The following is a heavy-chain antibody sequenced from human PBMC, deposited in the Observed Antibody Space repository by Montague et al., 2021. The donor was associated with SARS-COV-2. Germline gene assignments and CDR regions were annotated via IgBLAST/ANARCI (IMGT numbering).Heavy chain of an antibody. CDR2: ISTSAYTT. V-gene: IGHV3-48*03. Sequence: SLRLSCAASGFTFSNYDMNWVRRAPGKGPEWISYISTSAYTTSYAGSVKGRFTISRDNGKNSLYLQMNSLRVEDTAVYYCTRDYRSIVGDGLDIWGQGTTVTVSS. CDR3: TRDYRSIVGDGLDI. CDR1: GFTFSNYD. J-gene: IGHJ6*02. D-gene: IGHD3-16*02.